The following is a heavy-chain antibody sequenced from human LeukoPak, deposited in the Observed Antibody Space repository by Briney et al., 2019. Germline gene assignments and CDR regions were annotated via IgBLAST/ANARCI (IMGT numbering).Heavy chain of an antibody. D-gene: IGHD1-26*01. CDR3: ASPYSGGYHGLDI. J-gene: IGHJ3*02. CDR2: IYYSGST. V-gene: IGHV4-39*01. Sequence: SGTLSLTCTVSGGSISSNKYYWGWIRQPPGKGREWIGSIYYSGSTYYNPSLKSRVTISVDTSKNQFSLKLSSVTAADTAVYYCASPYSGGYHGLDIWGQGTMITVSS. CDR1: GGSISSNKYY.